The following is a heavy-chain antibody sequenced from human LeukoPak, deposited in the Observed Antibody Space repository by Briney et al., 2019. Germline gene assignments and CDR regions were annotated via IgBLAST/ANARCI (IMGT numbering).Heavy chain of an antibody. CDR3: ARDLAVTGLRYDFWSGYYIGAYMDV. V-gene: IGHV1-18*01. J-gene: IGHJ6*03. Sequence: ASVKVSCKASGYTFTSYGISWVRQAPGQGLEWMGWISAYNGNTNHAQKLQGRVTMTTDTSTSTAYMELRSLRSDDTAVYYCARDLAVTGLRYDFWSGYYIGAYMDVWGKGTTVTVSS. D-gene: IGHD3-3*01. CDR2: ISAYNGNT. CDR1: GYTFTSYG.